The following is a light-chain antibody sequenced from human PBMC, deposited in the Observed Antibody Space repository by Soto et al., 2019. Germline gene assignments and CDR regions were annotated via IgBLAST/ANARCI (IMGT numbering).Light chain of an antibody. J-gene: IGKJ4*01. Sequence: DIQMTQSPSSLSASVGDRVTITCRASHSINKYLSWYQQKPGQAPNLLIFGASTLQSGVPSSFSGSGSGTDFTLTISSLQPADFATYYCLQSYRTPLTFGGGTKVDIK. V-gene: IGKV1-39*01. CDR2: GAS. CDR3: LQSYRTPLT. CDR1: HSINKY.